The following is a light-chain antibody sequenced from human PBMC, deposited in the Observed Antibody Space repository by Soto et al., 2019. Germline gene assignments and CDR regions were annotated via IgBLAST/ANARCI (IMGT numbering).Light chain of an antibody. CDR3: QQYLNWPRT. V-gene: IGKV3-15*01. J-gene: IGKJ1*01. Sequence: ETVMTQSPATLSVSPGERATLSCRASQSVSSNLAWYQQKPGQTPRLLIYGASTRATGIPARFGGSGSGTEFTLTISSLQSEDFAVYYCQQYLNWPRTFGQGTKVDIK. CDR1: QSVSSN. CDR2: GAS.